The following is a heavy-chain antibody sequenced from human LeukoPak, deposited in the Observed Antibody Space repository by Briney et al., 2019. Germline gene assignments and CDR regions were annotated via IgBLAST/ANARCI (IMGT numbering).Heavy chain of an antibody. CDR1: GGTINDYA. J-gene: IGHJ6*03. D-gene: IGHD1-14*01. V-gene: IGHV1-69*06. CDR3: STPPPGDSFSNHHYYMDA. Sequence: ASVKVSCKPSGGTINDYAVYWVRQAPGPGLGWKARIVPLFGTDNYAQNSQNRLTLSADKSTNTAHMDMLSPRFDDTPIYYCSTPPPGDSFSNHHYYMDAGGRGTTVTVSS. CDR2: IVPLFGTD.